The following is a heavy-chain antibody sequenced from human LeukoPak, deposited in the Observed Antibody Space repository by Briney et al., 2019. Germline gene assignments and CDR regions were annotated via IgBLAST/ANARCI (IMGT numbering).Heavy chain of an antibody. Sequence: SETLSLTCAVSGYSISSGYYWGWIRQPPGKGLEWIGTIYHSGNTYYNPSLKSRVIISVDTSKNQFSLKLSSVTAADTAVYYCARDNPWFGEPRAFDYWGQEPWSPSPQ. J-gene: IGHJ4*01. CDR1: GYSISSGYY. CDR3: ARDNPWFGEPRAFDY. CDR2: IYHSGNT. V-gene: IGHV4-38-2*02. D-gene: IGHD3-10*01.